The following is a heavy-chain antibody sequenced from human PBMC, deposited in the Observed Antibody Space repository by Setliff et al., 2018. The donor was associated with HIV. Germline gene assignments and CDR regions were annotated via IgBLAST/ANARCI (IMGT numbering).Heavy chain of an antibody. V-gene: IGHV4-39*07. D-gene: IGHD7-27*01. CDR2: IYYSGST. Sequence: SETLSLTCTVSGGSISSGFYYWGWIRQPTGKGLEWIGYIYYSGSTYYNPSLKSRVAISVDTSKNQFSLKLSSVTAADTAVYYCARDRWGSYYYMDVWGKGTTVTVSS. CDR1: GGSISSGFYY. J-gene: IGHJ6*03. CDR3: ARDRWGSYYYMDV.